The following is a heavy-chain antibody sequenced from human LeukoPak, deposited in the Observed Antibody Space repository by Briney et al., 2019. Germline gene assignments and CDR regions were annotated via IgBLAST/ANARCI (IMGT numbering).Heavy chain of an antibody. CDR3: AKDNGGWAPYFDY. Sequence: TGGSLRLSCTVSGFTVSSNSMSWVRQAPGKGVEWVSFIYNSSRIHYSDSVKGRFTISRDNSKNTLYLQMNSLRAEDTAVYYCAKDNGGWAPYFDYWGQGTLVTVSS. D-gene: IGHD6-19*01. J-gene: IGHJ4*02. V-gene: IGHV3-53*01. CDR2: IYNSSRI. CDR1: GFTVSSNS.